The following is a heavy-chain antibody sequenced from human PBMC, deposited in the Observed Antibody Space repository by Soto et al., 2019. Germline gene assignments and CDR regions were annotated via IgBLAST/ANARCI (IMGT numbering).Heavy chain of an antibody. J-gene: IGHJ2*01. V-gene: IGHV3-33*01. D-gene: IGHD4-17*01. CDR2: IWCDGSNK. CDR1: GFIFSSYG. CDR3: ARDRCTVTTPVWYFDL. Sequence: QVQLVESGGGVVQPGRSLRLSCAASGFIFSSYGMHWVRQAPGKGLEWVAIIWCDGSNKYYADSVKGRFTISSDKSKNTLYLQVNSLRAEDTAVYYCARDRCTVTTPVWYFDLWGRGTLVTVAS.